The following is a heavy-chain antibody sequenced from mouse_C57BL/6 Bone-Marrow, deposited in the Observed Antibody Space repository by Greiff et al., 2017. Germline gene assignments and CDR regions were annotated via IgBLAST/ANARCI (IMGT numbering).Heavy chain of an antibody. CDR2: LWRGGST. D-gene: IGHD1-1*01. Sequence: QVQLQQSGPGLVQPSQSLSIICTVSGFSLTSYGVHWVRQSSGKGLEWLGVLWRGGSTDYNASFMSRLSITKDNSKSQVFFKMNSLQADDTAINYCSTYYGSSYEFAYWGQGTLVTVSA. CDR1: GFSLTSYG. V-gene: IGHV2-5*01. CDR3: STYYGSSYEFAY. J-gene: IGHJ3*01.